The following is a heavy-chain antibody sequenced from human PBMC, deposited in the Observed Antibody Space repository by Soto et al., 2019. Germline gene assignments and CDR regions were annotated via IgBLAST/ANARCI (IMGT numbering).Heavy chain of an antibody. CDR1: GFTFFSYG. D-gene: IGHD3-3*01. J-gene: IGHJ4*02. V-gene: IGHV3-30*18. CDR2: ISYDGSNK. Sequence: VQLVESGGGVVQPGRSLRLSCAASGFTFFSYGMHWVRQAPGKGLEWVAVISYDGSNKYYGDSVKGRFTISRDNSKNTLYLQMNSLRADDTAVYYCAKDRAGDIYVAARSGLDYWGQGTLVTVSS. CDR3: AKDRAGDIYVAARSGLDY.